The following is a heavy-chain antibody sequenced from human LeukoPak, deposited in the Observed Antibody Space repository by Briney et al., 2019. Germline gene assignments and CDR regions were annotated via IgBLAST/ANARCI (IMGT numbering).Heavy chain of an antibody. D-gene: IGHD2-2*01. Sequence: GGSLRLSCAASGFTFSNAWMSWVRQAPGKGLEWVSYISGSSTNTKYADSVKGRFTISRDNAKNSLYLQMNSLRAEDTAVYYCARDSAHIVVVPVVIPPGLDNWFDPWGQGTLVTVSS. CDR1: GFTFSNAW. CDR3: ARDSAHIVVVPVVIPPGLDNWFDP. CDR2: ISGSSTNT. V-gene: IGHV3-11*05. J-gene: IGHJ5*02.